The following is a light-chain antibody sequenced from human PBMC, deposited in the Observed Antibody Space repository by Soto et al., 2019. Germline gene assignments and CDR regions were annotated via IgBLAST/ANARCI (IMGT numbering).Light chain of an antibody. CDR1: QSIGSD. V-gene: IGKV1-39*01. Sequence: DIPMTQSPSSLSASVGDRVTITCRASQSIGSDLNWYQQNPGKAPKLLIYVASSLQSGVPSRFSGSGSGTDFTLTISSLQPEDFATYYCQQSYSTPRTFGQGTKVEIK. J-gene: IGKJ1*01. CDR3: QQSYSTPRT. CDR2: VAS.